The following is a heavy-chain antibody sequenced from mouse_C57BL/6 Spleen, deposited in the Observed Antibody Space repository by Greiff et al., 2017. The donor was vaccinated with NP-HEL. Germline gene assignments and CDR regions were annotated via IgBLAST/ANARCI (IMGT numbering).Heavy chain of an antibody. V-gene: IGHV1-39*01. CDR1: GYSFTDYN. CDR3: AREDIYYGSSYAHYYAMDY. D-gene: IGHD1-1*01. CDR2: INPNYGTT. J-gene: IGHJ4*01. Sequence: EVQVVESGPELVKPGASVKISCKASGYSFTDYNMNWVKQSNGKSLEWIGVINPNYGTTSYNQKFKGKATLTVDQSSSTAYMQLNSLTSEDSAVYYCAREDIYYGSSYAHYYAMDYWGQGTSVTVSS.